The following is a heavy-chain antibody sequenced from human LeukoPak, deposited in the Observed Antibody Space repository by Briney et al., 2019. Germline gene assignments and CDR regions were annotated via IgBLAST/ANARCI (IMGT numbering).Heavy chain of an antibody. V-gene: IGHV1-2*02. CDR3: ARARYYDSSGYYEDFDY. Sequence: GASVKVSCKASGYTFTSYGISWVRQAPGQGLEWMGWINPNSGGTNYAQKFQGRVTMTRDTSISTAYMELSRLRSDDTAVYYCARARYYDSSGYYEDFDYWGQGTLVTVSS. J-gene: IGHJ4*02. D-gene: IGHD3-22*01. CDR2: INPNSGGT. CDR1: GYTFTSYG.